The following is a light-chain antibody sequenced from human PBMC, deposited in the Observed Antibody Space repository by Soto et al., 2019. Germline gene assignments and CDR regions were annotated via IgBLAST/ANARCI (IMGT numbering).Light chain of an antibody. V-gene: IGKV3D-15*01. J-gene: IGKJ4*01. CDR3: QQYNSWPLT. CDR1: QSVSTN. CDR2: GIS. Sequence: ETVMTQSPATLSVSPGERATLSCRASQSVSTNLAWYQQKPGQAPRLLIYGISLRGTGIPTRFSGSGSETEFTLTISSLQSEDFAVYYCQQYNSWPLTFGGGTKVDIK.